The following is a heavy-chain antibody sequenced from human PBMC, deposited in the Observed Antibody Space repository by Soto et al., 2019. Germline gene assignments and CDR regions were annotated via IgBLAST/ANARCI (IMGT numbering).Heavy chain of an antibody. D-gene: IGHD2-21*01. CDR1: GGSLGDHD. CDR2: ISTTGVT. V-gene: IGHV4-4*08. CDR3: ARHGGDVVVVRD. J-gene: IGHJ4*02. Sequence: QVQLQESGPGLVKPSETLSLICTVSGGSLGDHDWTWIRQPPGKGLEWLGYISTTGVTNYNSSLKSRLTMSIDASKNQFSLNLNSVTAADTAIYFCARHGGDVVVVRDWGQGTQVTVSS.